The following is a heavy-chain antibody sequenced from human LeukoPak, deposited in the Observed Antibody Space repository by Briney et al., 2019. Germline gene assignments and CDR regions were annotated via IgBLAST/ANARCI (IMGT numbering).Heavy chain of an antibody. D-gene: IGHD2-15*01. CDR1: GFTFSDYF. Sequence: GGSLRLSCAASGFTFSDYFMTWIRQAPGRGLEWVSYISPTGSPLYYPDSVKGRFTISRDNAENSLYLQMYGLRGDDTAVYYCARAHGGYLDYWGQGTLVTVSS. CDR2: ISPTGSPL. V-gene: IGHV3-11*01. J-gene: IGHJ4*02. CDR3: ARAHGGYLDY.